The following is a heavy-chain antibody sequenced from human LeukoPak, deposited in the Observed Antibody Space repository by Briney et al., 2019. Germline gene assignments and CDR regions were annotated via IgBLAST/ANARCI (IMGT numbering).Heavy chain of an antibody. CDR3: ATAGSSRAAFDI. D-gene: IGHD3-10*01. CDR2: ITPNNGVS. Sequence: ASVKVSCKASGYTFTGYYLHWVRQAPGQGPEWVGWITPNNGVSNYAQKFQGRVTMSRHTSITTAYMELSRLRSDDTAVYYCATAGSSRAAFDIWGQGTMVTVSS. V-gene: IGHV1-2*02. CDR1: GYTFTGYY. J-gene: IGHJ3*02.